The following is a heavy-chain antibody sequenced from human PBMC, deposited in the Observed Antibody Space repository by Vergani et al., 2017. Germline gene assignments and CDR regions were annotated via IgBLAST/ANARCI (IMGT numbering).Heavy chain of an antibody. J-gene: IGHJ6*03. CDR3: ARVNDFWSGYYSGVYYYDYMDV. CDR2: IIPIFGTA. D-gene: IGHD3-3*01. V-gene: IGHV1-69*01. CDR1: GGTFSSYA. Sequence: QVQLVQSGAEVKKPGSSVKVSCKASGGTFSSYAISWVRQAPGQGLEWMGGIIPIFGTANYAQKFQGRVTITADESTSTAYMELSSLRSEDTAVYYCARVNDFWSGYYSGVYYYDYMDVWGKGTTVTVSS.